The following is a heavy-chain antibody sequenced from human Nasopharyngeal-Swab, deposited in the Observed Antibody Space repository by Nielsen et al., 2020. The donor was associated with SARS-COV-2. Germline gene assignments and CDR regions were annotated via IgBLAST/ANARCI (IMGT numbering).Heavy chain of an antibody. J-gene: IGHJ6*02. Sequence: GGSLRLSCAASGFTFSSYEMNWVRQAPGKGLEWVSYISSSGSTIYYADSVKGRFTISRDNAKNSLYLQMNSLRAEDTALYYCAKDITMVRGVIFRYYGMDVWGQGTTVTVSS. CDR3: AKDITMVRGVIFRYYGMDV. D-gene: IGHD3-10*01. CDR2: ISSSGSTI. V-gene: IGHV3-48*03. CDR1: GFTFSSYE.